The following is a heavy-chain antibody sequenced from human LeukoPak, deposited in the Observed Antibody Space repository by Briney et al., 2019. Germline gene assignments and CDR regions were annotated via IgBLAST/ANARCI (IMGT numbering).Heavy chain of an antibody. CDR3: AREPLPYYDILTGYYI. CDR2: ISYDESSK. Sequence: PGGSLRLSCAASGFPFSSYGMHWVRQAPGKGLEWVALISYDESSKFYADSVKGRFTISRDNSKNTLFLQMNSLRAEDTAVYYCAREPLPYYDILTGYYIWGQGTLVTVSS. D-gene: IGHD3-9*01. V-gene: IGHV3-30*03. J-gene: IGHJ4*02. CDR1: GFPFSSYG.